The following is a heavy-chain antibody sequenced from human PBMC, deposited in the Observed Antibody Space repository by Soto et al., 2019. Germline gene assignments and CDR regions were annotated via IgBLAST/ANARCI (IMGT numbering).Heavy chain of an antibody. J-gene: IGHJ6*02. CDR1: GFTFSSYG. CDR2: ISYDGSNK. CDR3: ACIAAAGTYYYYGMDV. Sequence: PGGSLRLSCAASGFTFSSYGMHWVRQAPGKGLEWVAVISYDGSNKYYADSEKGRFTISRDNSKNTLYLQKNSQRAEDTVVYYCACIAAAGTYYYYGMDVWGQGTTVTVSS. D-gene: IGHD6-13*01. V-gene: IGHV3-30*03.